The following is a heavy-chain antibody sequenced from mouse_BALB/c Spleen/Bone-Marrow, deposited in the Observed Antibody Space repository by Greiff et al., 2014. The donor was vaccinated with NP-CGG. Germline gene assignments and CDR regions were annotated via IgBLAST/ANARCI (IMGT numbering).Heavy chain of an antibody. V-gene: IGHV1-87*01. Sequence: QVQLQQSGAELARPGASVKLSCKASGYTFTSYWMQWVKQRPGQGLEWIGAIYPGDGDTRYTQKFKGKATLTADKSSSTAYMQLSSWASGDSAVYYCEIFYEGARDSWGKEPSAPFSS. J-gene: IGHJ4*01. D-gene: IGHD2-12*01. CDR2: IYPGDGDT. CDR3: EIFYEGARDS. CDR1: GYTFTSYW.